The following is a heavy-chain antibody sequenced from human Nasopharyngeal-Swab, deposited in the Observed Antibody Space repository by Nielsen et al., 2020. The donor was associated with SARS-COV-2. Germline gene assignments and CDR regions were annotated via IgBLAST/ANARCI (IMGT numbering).Heavy chain of an antibody. CDR2: TYYRSKWFN. J-gene: IGHJ4*02. Sequence: QTLSLTCAISGDSVSSSSAAWNWIRQSPSRGLEWLGRTYYRSKWFNNYAVSLRGRITVNPDTSKNQFSLQLNSVTPEDTAVYYCARSTVTFDFWGQGTLVTVSS. V-gene: IGHV6-1*01. CDR3: ARSTVTFDF. CDR1: GDSVSSSSAA. D-gene: IGHD4-17*01.